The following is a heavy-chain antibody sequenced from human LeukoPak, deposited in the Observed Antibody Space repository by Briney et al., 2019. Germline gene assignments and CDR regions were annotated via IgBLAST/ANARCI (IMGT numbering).Heavy chain of an antibody. J-gene: IGHJ3*02. V-gene: IGHV1-2*02. D-gene: IGHD6-19*01. CDR2: INPNSGGT. Sequence: ASVKVSCKASGYTFTGDYMHWVRQAPGQGLEWMGWINPNSGGTNYAQKFQGRVTMTRDTSISTAYMELSRLRSDDTAVYYCARASPPGYSSGWYLNGDAFDIWGQGTMVTVSS. CDR3: ARASPPGYSSGWYLNGDAFDI. CDR1: GYTFTGDY.